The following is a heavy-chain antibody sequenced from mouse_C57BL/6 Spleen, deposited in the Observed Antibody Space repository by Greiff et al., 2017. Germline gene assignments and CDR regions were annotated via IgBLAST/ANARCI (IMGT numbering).Heavy chain of an antibody. CDR2: IQPNSGST. Sequence: QVHVKQPGAELVKPGASVKLSCKASGYTFTSYWMHWVKQRPGQGLEWIGMIQPNSGSTNYNEKFKSKATLTVDKSSSTAYMQLSSLTSEDSAVYYCARAGVYYGTYYYAMDYWGQGTSVTVSS. CDR1: GYTFTSYW. CDR3: ARAGVYYGTYYYAMDY. V-gene: IGHV1-64*01. J-gene: IGHJ4*01. D-gene: IGHD2-1*01.